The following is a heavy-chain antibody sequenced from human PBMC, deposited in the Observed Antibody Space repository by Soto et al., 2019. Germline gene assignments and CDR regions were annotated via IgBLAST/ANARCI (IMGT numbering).Heavy chain of an antibody. CDR2: ITGGGTG. CDR3: VRDDQWAFDT. V-gene: IGHV3-48*01. Sequence: GGSLRLSCAASGFAFRSYTFNWVRQSPGKGLEWLSYITGGGTGYYADSVKGRFTISRDNARNSLYLQMNSLRVEDTAVYYCVRDDQWAFDTWGQGTXVTVSS. CDR1: GFAFRSYT. D-gene: IGHD2-8*01. J-gene: IGHJ3*02.